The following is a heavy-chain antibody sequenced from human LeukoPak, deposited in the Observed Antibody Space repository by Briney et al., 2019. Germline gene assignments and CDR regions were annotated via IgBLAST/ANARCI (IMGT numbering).Heavy chain of an antibody. CDR1: GYTFTNYY. V-gene: IGHV1-46*01. Sequence: GSVTVPCKASGYTFTNYYMHWVRQAPGQGVEWMGIINPSGATTTYAQKFQGRVTMTRDTSTSTVYMELSSLRSEDTAVYYCARDLNWFDPWGQGTLVTVSS. CDR3: ARDLNWFDP. J-gene: IGHJ5*02. CDR2: INPSGATT.